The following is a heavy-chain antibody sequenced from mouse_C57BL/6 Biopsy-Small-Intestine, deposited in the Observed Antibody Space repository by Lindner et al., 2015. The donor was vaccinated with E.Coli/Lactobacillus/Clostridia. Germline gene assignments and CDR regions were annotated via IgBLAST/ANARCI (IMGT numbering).Heavy chain of an antibody. D-gene: IGHD3-3*01. CDR1: GYTLISYD. J-gene: IGHJ4*01. Sequence: SVKVSCKASGYTLISYDISWVRQAPGQGLEWMGWISASNGNTNYAQSLQGRVTVTTDTSTSTAYMELRSLRSDDTAVYYCARSLGWGHFDYWGQGTLVTVSS. CDR3: ARSLGWGHFDY. V-gene: IGHV1-74*01. CDR2: ISASNGNT.